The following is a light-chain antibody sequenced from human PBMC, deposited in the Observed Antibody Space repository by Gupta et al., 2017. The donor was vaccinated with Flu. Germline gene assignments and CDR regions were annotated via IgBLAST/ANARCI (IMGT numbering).Light chain of an antibody. Sequence: EIVLTQSPGTLSLSPGERATLSCRASQSVSSSYLAWYQQKPGQAPRLLIYGASSRATGITDRFSGSGSGTDFTLTISRLEPEDFAVYYWQQYGSSRTFGQGTKVEIK. CDR1: QSVSSSY. CDR2: GAS. CDR3: QQYGSSRT. J-gene: IGKJ1*01. V-gene: IGKV3-20*01.